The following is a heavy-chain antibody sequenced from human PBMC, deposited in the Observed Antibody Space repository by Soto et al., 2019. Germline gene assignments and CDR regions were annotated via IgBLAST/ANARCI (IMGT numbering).Heavy chain of an antibody. V-gene: IGHV3-7*01. Sequence: PGGALRLTSAAIGFSLRSDWMAWVRQIPGKGLEFVANIRGGGSVINYVDSVKGRFSISRDNDKNSLYLQMNSLRADDSGVYYWGTGRCVGGFD. J-gene: IGHJ3*02. CDR1: GFSLRSDW. CDR2: IRGGGSVI. CDR3: GTGRCVGGFD. D-gene: IGHD2-21*01.